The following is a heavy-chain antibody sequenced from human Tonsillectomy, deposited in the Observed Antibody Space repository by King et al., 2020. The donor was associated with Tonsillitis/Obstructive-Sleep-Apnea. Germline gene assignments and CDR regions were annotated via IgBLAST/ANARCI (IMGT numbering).Heavy chain of an antibody. CDR1: GFTFSSYG. CDR3: ASVAVSGDYVHFDY. CDR2: IWYDGSNK. V-gene: IGHV3-33*01. D-gene: IGHD4-17*01. J-gene: IGHJ4*02. Sequence: VQLVESGGGVVQPGRSLRLSCAASGFTFSSYGMHWVRQAPGKGLEWVAVIWYDGSNKYYADSVKGRFTSSRDNSKNTLYLQMNRLRAEDTAVYYCASVAVSGDYVHFDYWGQGTLVTVSS.